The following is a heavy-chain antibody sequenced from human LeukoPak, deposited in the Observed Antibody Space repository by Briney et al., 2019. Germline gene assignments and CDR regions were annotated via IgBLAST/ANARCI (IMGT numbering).Heavy chain of an antibody. CDR1: GFTFSSYA. CDR3: EKTRNSSTPYYFDY. CDR2: ISGSGGST. V-gene: IGHV3-23*01. J-gene: IGHJ4*01. Sequence: GGSLRLSCAASGFTFSSYAMSWVRQAPGKGLEWVSGISGSGGSTFYAASVKGRFTISRDNSKNTVYLQMNSLRDEETAVCYCEKTRNSSTPYYFDYWGQEPWSPSPQ. D-gene: IGHD6-13*01.